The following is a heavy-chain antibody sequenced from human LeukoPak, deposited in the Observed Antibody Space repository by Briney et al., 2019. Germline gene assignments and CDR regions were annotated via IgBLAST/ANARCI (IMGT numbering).Heavy chain of an antibody. CDR3: ARRGDYFSFDI. CDR2: IYYSGST. CDR1: GGSISRYY. V-gene: IGHV4-59*08. J-gene: IGHJ3*02. Sequence: SETLSLTCTVSGGSISRYYWSWIRQPPGKGLEWIGYIYYSGSTNYNPSLKSRVTISVDTSKNQFSLKLSSVTAADTAVYYCARRGDYFSFDIWGQGTMVTVSS. D-gene: IGHD4-17*01.